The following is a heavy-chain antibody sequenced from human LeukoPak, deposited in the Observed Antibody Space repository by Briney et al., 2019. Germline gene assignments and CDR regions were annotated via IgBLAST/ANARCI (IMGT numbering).Heavy chain of an antibody. Sequence: SETLSLTCTVSGASISTATHYWAWLRQPPGKGLEWIGTIHYTGITYYNPSLKSPVTISVDTSKNQFSLHLGSVTAADTAVYHCARQRSGTYQWTFDYWGQGTLVPVSS. CDR3: ARQRSGTYQWTFDY. V-gene: IGHV4-39*01. CDR2: IHYTGIT. D-gene: IGHD1-26*01. CDR1: GASISTATHY. J-gene: IGHJ4*02.